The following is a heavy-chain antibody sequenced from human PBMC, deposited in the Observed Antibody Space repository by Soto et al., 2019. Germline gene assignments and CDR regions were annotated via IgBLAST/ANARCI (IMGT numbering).Heavy chain of an antibody. CDR3: ARHTTRLGGSYFGWSDAFDI. D-gene: IGHD1-26*01. V-gene: IGHV4-39*01. Sequence: QLQLQESGPGLVKPSETLSLTCTVSGGSISSSSYYWGWIRQPPGKGLEWIGSIYYSGSTYYNPSRKSRVTVSVDTSKTQFSLRLSSVAAADTAVYYCARHTTRLGGSYFGWSDAFDIWGQGTMVTVSS. J-gene: IGHJ3*02. CDR2: IYYSGST. CDR1: GGSISSSSYY.